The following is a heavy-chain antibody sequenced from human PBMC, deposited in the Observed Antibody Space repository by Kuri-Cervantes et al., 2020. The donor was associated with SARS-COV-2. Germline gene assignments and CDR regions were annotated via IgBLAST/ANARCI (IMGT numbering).Heavy chain of an antibody. CDR3: ARDPDITMPPDAFDI. CDR2: ISYDGSNK. D-gene: IGHD5-18*01. CDR1: GFTFSSYA. V-gene: IGHV3-30*04. Sequence: GGSLRLSCAASGFTFSSYAMHWVRQAPGKGLEWVAVISYDGSNKYYADSVRGRFTISRDNVKNSLYLQMNSLRAEDTAVYYCARDPDITMPPDAFDIWGHGTMVTVSS. J-gene: IGHJ3*02.